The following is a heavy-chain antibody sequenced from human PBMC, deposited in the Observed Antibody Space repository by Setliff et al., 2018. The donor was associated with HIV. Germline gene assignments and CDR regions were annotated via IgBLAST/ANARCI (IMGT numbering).Heavy chain of an antibody. D-gene: IGHD3-10*01. V-gene: IGHV1-69*13. CDR2: IIPIFGSA. CDR3: ASKGDYYTSKTLDS. Sequence: SVKVSCKASGGTFSNYGFAWVRQAPGQGLEWMGGIIPIFGSADYAQKFQGRVTISADESTSSVYLELSSLTSDDTAMYYCASKGDYYTSKTLDSWGQGTLVTVSS. J-gene: IGHJ4*02. CDR1: GGTFSNYG.